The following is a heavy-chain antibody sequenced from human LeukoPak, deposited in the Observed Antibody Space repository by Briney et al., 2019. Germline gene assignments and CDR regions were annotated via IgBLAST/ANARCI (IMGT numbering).Heavy chain of an antibody. CDR1: GGSISSGEYY. CDR3: AREWNSGLLH. J-gene: IGHJ1*01. CDR2: FSYTGST. Sequence: SETLSLTCTVSGGSISSGEYYWSWIRQPPGKGLEWIGYFSYTGSTYYNPSVKSRVSISVDTSKNQFSLKLTSVTAADTAVYYCAREWNSGLLHWGQGTLVTVSS. V-gene: IGHV4-30-4*01. D-gene: IGHD1/OR15-1a*01.